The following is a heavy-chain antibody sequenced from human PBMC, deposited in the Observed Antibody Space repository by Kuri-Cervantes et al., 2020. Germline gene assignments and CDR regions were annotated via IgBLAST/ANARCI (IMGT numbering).Heavy chain of an antibody. CDR2: IIGTGANT. Sequence: GESLKISCAASGFTFDDYGMSWVRQAPGKGLDWISTIIGTGANTYYAHSVKGQFTISRDNAKNSLYLQMNSLRAEDRAVYYCARDRGDGYNFWGQGTLVTVSS. V-gene: IGHV3-20*04. CDR1: GFTFDDYG. CDR3: ARDRGDGYNF. J-gene: IGHJ4*02. D-gene: IGHD5-24*01.